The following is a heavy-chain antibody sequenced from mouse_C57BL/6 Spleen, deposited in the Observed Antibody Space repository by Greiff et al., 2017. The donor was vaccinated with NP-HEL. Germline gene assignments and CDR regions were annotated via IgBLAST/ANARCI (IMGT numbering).Heavy chain of an antibody. J-gene: IGHJ2*01. Sequence: QVHVKQPGAELVKPGASVKLSCKASGYTFTSYWMQWVKQRPGQGLEWIGEIDPSDSYTNYNQKFKGKATLTVDTSSSTAYMQLSSLTSEDSAVYYCARLNSNYGYWGQGTTLTVSS. V-gene: IGHV1-50*01. CDR3: ARLNSNYGY. CDR2: IDPSDSYT. CDR1: GYTFTSYW. D-gene: IGHD2-5*01.